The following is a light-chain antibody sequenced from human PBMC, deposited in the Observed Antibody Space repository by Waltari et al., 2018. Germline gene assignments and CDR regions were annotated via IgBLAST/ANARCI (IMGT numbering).Light chain of an antibody. CDR1: RSDVGCYHL. J-gene: IGLJ2*01. Sequence: QSALTQPASVSGSPGQSITISCTGTRSDVGCYHLVSRYQQHPGKAPKLIIFDVSNRPSGVSSRFSGSKSGNTASLTISGLQAQDEADYYCSSYISSDTLELFGGGTSLTVL. CDR3: SSYISSDTLEL. CDR2: DVS. V-gene: IGLV2-14*03.